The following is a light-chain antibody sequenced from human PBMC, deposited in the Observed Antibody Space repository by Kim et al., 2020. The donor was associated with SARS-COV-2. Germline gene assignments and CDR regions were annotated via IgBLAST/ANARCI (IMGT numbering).Light chain of an antibody. Sequence: AAVGDRVTITCRASQRISSYLNWDQQKPGKAPKLLNYAASSLQSGVPSRFSGSGSGTDFTLTISRLQPEDFATYYCQQSYSTPLAFGGGTKVDIK. CDR2: AAS. CDR3: QQSYSTPLA. V-gene: IGKV1-39*01. J-gene: IGKJ4*01. CDR1: QRISSY.